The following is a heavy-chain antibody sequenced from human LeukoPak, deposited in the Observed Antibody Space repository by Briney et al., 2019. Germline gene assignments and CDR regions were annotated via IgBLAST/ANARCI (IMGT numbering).Heavy chain of an antibody. J-gene: IGHJ4*02. D-gene: IGHD1-26*01. V-gene: IGHV3-11*04. CDR1: GFTFSDYY. CDR2: ISSSGSTI. CDR3: AREASYSDPLDY. Sequence: GGSLRLSCAASGFTFSDYYVTWIRQAPGKGLEWVSYISSSGSTIYYADSVKGRFTISRDNAKNTLYLQMTGLRAEDTAVYYCAREASYSDPLDYWGQGTLVTVSS.